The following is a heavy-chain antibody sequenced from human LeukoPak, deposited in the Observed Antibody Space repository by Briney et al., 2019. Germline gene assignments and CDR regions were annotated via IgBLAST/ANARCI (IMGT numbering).Heavy chain of an antibody. CDR2: IYYSGST. CDR1: GGSISSYY. CDR3: ARVGAAATRSFDP. J-gene: IGHJ5*02. Sequence: SETLSLTCTVSGGSISSYYWSWIRQPPGKGLEWIGNIYYSGSTNYNPSLKSRVTISVDKSKNQFSLKLSSVTAADTAVYYCARVGAAATRSFDPWGQGTLVTVSS. D-gene: IGHD1-26*01. V-gene: IGHV4-59*12.